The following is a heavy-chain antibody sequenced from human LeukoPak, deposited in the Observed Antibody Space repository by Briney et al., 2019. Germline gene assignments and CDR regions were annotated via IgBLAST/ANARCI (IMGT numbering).Heavy chain of an antibody. J-gene: IGHJ4*02. CDR3: TTGPRLLWFGELLLDY. CDR1: GFTFSNAW. D-gene: IGHD3-10*01. CDR2: IKSKTDGGTT. V-gene: IGHV3-15*01. Sequence: GGSLRLSCAASGFTFSNAWMSWVRQAPGKGLEWVGRIKSKTDGGTTDYAAPVKGRFTISRDDSKNTLYLQMNSLKTEDTAVYYCTTGPRLLWFGELLLDYWGQGTLVTVSS.